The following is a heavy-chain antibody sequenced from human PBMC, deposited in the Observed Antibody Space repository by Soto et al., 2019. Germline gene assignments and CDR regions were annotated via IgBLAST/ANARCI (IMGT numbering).Heavy chain of an antibody. J-gene: IGHJ4*02. CDR2: ISSSSSYI. CDR1: GFTFSSYN. D-gene: IGHD5-12*01. Sequence: LRLSCAASGFTFSSYNMNWVRQAPGKGLEWVSSISSSSSYIYYADSVKGRFTISRDNAKNSLYLQMNSLRAEDTAVYYCARDGGDGYKDYFDYWGQGTLVTVSS. V-gene: IGHV3-21*01. CDR3: ARDGGDGYKDYFDY.